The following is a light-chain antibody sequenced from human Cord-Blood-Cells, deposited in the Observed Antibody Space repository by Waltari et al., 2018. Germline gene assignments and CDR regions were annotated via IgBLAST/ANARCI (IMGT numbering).Light chain of an antibody. V-gene: IGKV3-11*01. Sequence: EIVVTQSPATLSLSPGERATLSCSASQSVSSYLAWYQQKPGQAPRLLNDDASNTATCIQASFSGSGSGTDFTPTISSLEPEDFAVYYCQQRSNWPITFGQGTRLEIK. CDR2: DAS. CDR1: QSVSSY. CDR3: QQRSNWPIT. J-gene: IGKJ5*01.